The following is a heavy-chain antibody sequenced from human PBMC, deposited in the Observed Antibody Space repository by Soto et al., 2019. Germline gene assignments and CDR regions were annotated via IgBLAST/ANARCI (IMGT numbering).Heavy chain of an antibody. D-gene: IGHD2-2*01. J-gene: IGHJ3*01. V-gene: IGHV3-15*01. CDR3: ALIGDLPPNDVCST. CDR2: VKSEAGGGTI. CDR1: GITFTYAW. Sequence: EVQLVESGGGLVNPGGSLRLSCAASGITFTYAWMTWVRQAPGRGLEWVGRVKSEAGGGTIDYAAPVKGRFTISRDDSRSMLYLQMNSLKSEDTAVYYCALIGDLPPNDVCSTWGQGTVVTVSS.